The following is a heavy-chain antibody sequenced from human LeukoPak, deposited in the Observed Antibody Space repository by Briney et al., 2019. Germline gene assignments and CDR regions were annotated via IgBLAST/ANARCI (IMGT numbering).Heavy chain of an antibody. CDR1: GGTFSSYA. Sequence: SVKVSCKASGGTFSSYAISWVRQAPGQGLEWMGGIIPIFGTANYAQKFQGRVTITAVESTSTAYMELSSLRSEDTAVYYCARAIQLWSPFDYWGQGTLVTVSS. CDR3: ARAIQLWSPFDY. J-gene: IGHJ4*02. V-gene: IGHV1-69*13. D-gene: IGHD5-18*01. CDR2: IIPIFGTA.